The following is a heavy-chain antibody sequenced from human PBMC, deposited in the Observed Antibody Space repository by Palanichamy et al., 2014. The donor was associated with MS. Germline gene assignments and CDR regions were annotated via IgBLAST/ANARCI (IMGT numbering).Heavy chain of an antibody. CDR3: GRINWNSVFYFDY. CDR2: IKQDESEK. Sequence: EVQLVESGGGLVQPGGSLRLSCAASGFTFSSHWMTWVRQAPGKGLDWVANIKQDESEKYYVDSVKGRFTISRDNAKNSLYLQMNSLRAEDTAMYYCGRINWNSVFYFDYWGQGTLVTVSP. V-gene: IGHV3-7*03. D-gene: IGHD1-7*01. J-gene: IGHJ4*02. CDR1: GFTFSSHW.